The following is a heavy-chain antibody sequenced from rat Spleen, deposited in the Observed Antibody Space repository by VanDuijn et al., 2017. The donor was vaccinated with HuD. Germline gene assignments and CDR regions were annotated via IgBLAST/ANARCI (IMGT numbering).Heavy chain of an antibody. Sequence: EVQLVESGGGLVQPGRSLKLSCAASGFTFSNYDMAWVRQAPGEGLQWVASISNSGGSTYYPDSVKGRITISRDDAKSTLHLQMNSLRSEDTATYYCARETRGYFDCWGQGVMVTVSS. D-gene: IGHD1-4*01. CDR3: ARETRGYFDC. V-gene: IGHV5-25*01. CDR2: ISNSGGST. CDR1: GFTFSNYD. J-gene: IGHJ2*01.